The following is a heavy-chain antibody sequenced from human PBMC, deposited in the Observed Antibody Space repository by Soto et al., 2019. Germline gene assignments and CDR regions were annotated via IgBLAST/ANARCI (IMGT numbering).Heavy chain of an antibody. CDR2: INAGNGNT. Sequence: QVQLVQSGAEVKKPGASVKVSCKASGYTFTSYAMHWVRQAPGQRLEWMGWINAGNGNTKYSQKFQGRVTITRDTSASTADMELSSLRSEDTAVYYCARGTSYGMDVWGQGTTVTVSS. V-gene: IGHV1-3*01. CDR1: GYTFTSYA. D-gene: IGHD2-8*01. J-gene: IGHJ6*02. CDR3: ARGTSYGMDV.